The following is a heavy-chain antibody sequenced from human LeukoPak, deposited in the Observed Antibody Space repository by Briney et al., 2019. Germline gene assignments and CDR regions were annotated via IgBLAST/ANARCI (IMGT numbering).Heavy chain of an antibody. D-gene: IGHD1-1*01. J-gene: IGHJ4*02. CDR1: GGSISSGTYY. Sequence: SETLSLTYTVSGGSISSGTYYWSWVRQYPGKGLEWIGYIYYSGSTSYNPSLKSRVNISGDTSKNQFSLKLSSVTAADTAVYYCARSCRDDWNSLDYWGQGTLVTVSS. V-gene: IGHV4-31*03. CDR3: ARSCRDDWNSLDY. CDR2: IYYSGST.